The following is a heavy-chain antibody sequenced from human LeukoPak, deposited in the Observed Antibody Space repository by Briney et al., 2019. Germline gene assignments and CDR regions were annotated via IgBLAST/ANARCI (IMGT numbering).Heavy chain of an antibody. J-gene: IGHJ4*02. Sequence: PGRSLRLSCAASGFTFNSYGIQWVREAPGKGLGWVAFIWYDGSNKYYADSVKGRLTISRDNSKNTLYLQMNSLRAEDTAVYYCARARTTRGFDYWGQGSLVTVSS. CDR3: ARARTTRGFDY. CDR2: IWYDGSNK. D-gene: IGHD4-17*01. V-gene: IGHV3-33*01. CDR1: GFTFNSYG.